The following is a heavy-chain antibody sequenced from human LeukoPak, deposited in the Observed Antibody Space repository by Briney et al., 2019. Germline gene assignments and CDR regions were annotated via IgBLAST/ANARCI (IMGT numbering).Heavy chain of an antibody. D-gene: IGHD2-2*01. J-gene: IGHJ4*02. V-gene: IGHV3-23*01. CDR3: AKGAYCSSTSCPIDY. CDR1: GCTFSSYA. Sequence: GGSLRLSCAVSGCTFSSYAMSWVRQAPGKGLEWVSVISGSGGSTYYADSVEGRFTISRDNSKNTLYLQMNSLRAEDSAVYYCAKGAYCSSTSCPIDYWGQGTLVTVSS. CDR2: ISGSGGST.